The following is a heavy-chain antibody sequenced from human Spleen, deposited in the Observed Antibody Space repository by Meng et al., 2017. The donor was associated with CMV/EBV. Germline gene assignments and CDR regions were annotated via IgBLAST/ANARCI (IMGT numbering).Heavy chain of an antibody. CDR1: GFTFSSYW. Sequence: GGSLRLSCAASGFTFSSYWMHWVRQAPGKGLVWVSRINSDGSSTSYADSVKGRFTISRDNAKNSLYLQMNSLRAEDTAVYYCAKVGVLGASKHFQHWGQGTLVTVSS. CDR3: AKVGVLGASKHFQH. CDR2: INSDGSST. D-gene: IGHD1-26*01. J-gene: IGHJ1*01. V-gene: IGHV3-74*01.